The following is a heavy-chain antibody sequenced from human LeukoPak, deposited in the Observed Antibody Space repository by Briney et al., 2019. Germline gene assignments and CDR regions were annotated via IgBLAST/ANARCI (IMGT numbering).Heavy chain of an antibody. J-gene: IGHJ4*02. CDR3: ARDVSYRGSDYWRFDY. CDR2: IYYSGST. D-gene: IGHD1-26*01. Sequence: SETLSLICAVSGGSISSYYWSRIRQPPGKGLEWIGYIYYSGSTNYNPSLKSRVTISVDTSKNQFSLKLSSVTAADTAVYYCARDVSYRGSDYWRFDYWGQGTLVTVSS. V-gene: IGHV4-59*01. CDR1: GGSISSYY.